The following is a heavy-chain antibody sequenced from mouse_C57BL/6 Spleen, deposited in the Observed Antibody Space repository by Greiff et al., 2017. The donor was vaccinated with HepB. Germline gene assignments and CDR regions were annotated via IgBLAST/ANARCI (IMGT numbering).Heavy chain of an antibody. V-gene: IGHV1-19*01. CDR2: INPYNGGT. D-gene: IGHD2-5*01. J-gene: IGHJ3*01. Sequence: EVQLQQSGPVLVKPGASVKMSCKASGYTFTDYYMNWVKQSHGKSLEWIGVINPYNGGTSYNQKFKGKATLTVDKSSITAYMELNSLTSADSAVYYCAREFVSNSFAYWGQGTLVTVSA. CDR1: GYTFTDYY. CDR3: AREFVSNSFAY.